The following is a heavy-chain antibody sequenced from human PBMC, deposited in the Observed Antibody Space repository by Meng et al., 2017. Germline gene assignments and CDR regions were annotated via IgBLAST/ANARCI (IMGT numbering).Heavy chain of an antibody. CDR2: ISSSSSHI. D-gene: IGHD2-15*01. CDR1: GFTFSSYS. J-gene: IGHJ4*02. Sequence: GGSLRLSCAASGFTFSSYSMNWVRQAPGKGLEWVSSISSSSSHIYYADSVKGRLTISRDNAKNSLYLQMNSRRAEDTAVYYCARWRYCSGGSCYSGAFDYWGQGTLVTVSS. CDR3: ARWRYCSGGSCYSGAFDY. V-gene: IGHV3-21*01.